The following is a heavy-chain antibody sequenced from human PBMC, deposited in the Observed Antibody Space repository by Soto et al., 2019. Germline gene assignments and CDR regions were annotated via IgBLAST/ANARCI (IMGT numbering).Heavy chain of an antibody. D-gene: IGHD2-21*02. CDR2: IHSEGSST. CDR3: ARGDRGAFDL. V-gene: IGHV3-74*01. CDR1: GFTFSYYW. Sequence: EVQLVESEGGLVQPGGSLRLSCAASGFTFSYYWMHWVRQAPGQGLVWVSRIHSEGSSTTYADSVKGRFTISSDNAKNTLYMPMNSLRAEDTAVYYCARGDRGAFDLWGQGTMVTVSS. J-gene: IGHJ3*01.